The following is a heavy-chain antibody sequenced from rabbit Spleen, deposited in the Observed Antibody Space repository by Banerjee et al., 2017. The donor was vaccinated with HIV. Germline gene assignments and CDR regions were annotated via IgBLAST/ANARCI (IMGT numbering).Heavy chain of an antibody. CDR2: IAAGSGRFT. CDR1: GFDLSSYYY. CDR3: ARDTGSSFSSYGMDL. J-gene: IGHJ6*01. D-gene: IGHD8-1*01. V-gene: IGHV1S40*01. Sequence: QSVEESGGDLVKPGASLTLTCTASGFDLSSYYYMCWVRQAPGRGLEWIACIAAGSGRFTYYASWAKGRFTISKTSSTTVTLQMTSLTAADTATYFCARDTGSSFSSYGMDLWGPGTLVTVS.